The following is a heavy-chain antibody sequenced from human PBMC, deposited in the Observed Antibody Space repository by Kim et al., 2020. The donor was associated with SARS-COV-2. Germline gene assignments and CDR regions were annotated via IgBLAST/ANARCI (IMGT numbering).Heavy chain of an antibody. V-gene: IGHV4-4*07. Sequence: TPSLKSRVTMSIDTSKAQFSLKLNSVTAADTTIYYCARLTSINSSWYYFDYWGEGSLVTVSS. CDR3: ARLTSINSSWYYFDY. J-gene: IGHJ4*02. D-gene: IGHD3-10*01.